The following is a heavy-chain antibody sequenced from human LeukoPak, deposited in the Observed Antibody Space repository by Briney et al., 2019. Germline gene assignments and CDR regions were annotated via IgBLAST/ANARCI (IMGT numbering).Heavy chain of an antibody. J-gene: IGHJ4*02. CDR3: ASGTTVVTPGRGYFDY. CDR2: INHSGST. D-gene: IGHD4-23*01. Sequence: SETLPLTCAVYGGSFSGYYWSWIRQPPGKGLEWIGEINHSGSTNYNPSLKSRVTISVDTSKNQFSLKLSSVTAADTAVYYCASGTTVVTPGRGYFDYWGQGTLVTVSS. CDR1: GGSFSGYY. V-gene: IGHV4-34*01.